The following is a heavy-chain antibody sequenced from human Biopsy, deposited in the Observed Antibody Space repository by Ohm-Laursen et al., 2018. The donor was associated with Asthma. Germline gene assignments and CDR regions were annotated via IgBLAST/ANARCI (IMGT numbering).Heavy chain of an antibody. CDR3: ARLAYYDRSGTHYFDH. CDR2: IDKISSTI. V-gene: IGHV3-11*01. J-gene: IGHJ4*02. D-gene: IGHD3-22*01. Sequence: SLRLSCAASGFTLNDYYMTWVRQALGKGLEWVSYIDKISSTIYYADSVKGRFTISRDNAKNSLYLQMNSLRAEDTAVYFCARLAYYDRSGTHYFDHWGQGNLVTVSS. CDR1: GFTLNDYY.